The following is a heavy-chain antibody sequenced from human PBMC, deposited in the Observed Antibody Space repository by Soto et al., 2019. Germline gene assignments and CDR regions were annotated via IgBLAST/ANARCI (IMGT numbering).Heavy chain of an antibody. J-gene: IGHJ4*02. CDR1: GGSFSGYY. D-gene: IGHD6-13*01. V-gene: IGHV4-34*01. CDR2: INHGGST. CDR3: ARGLAAADFFDY. Sequence: QVQLQQWGAGLLKPSETLSLTCAVYGGSFSGYYWSWIRQPPGKGLEWIGEINHGGSTNYNPSLKSRVTISVDTSKNQFALKLRSVTAADTAVYYCARGLAAADFFDYWGQGTPVTVSS.